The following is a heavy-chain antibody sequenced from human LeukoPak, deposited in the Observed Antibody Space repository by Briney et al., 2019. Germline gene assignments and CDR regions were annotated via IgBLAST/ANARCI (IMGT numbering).Heavy chain of an antibody. CDR1: GFTFSSYA. CDR3: ARSHGGVGYYYDSSGPPDY. D-gene: IGHD3-22*01. Sequence: GGSLRLSCAASGFTFSSYAMSWVRQAPGKGLEWVSAISGSGGSTYYADSVKGRFTISRDNSKNTLYLQMNSLRAEDTAVYYCARSHGGVGYYYDSSGPPDYWGQGTLVTVSS. CDR2: ISGSGGST. V-gene: IGHV3-23*01. J-gene: IGHJ4*02.